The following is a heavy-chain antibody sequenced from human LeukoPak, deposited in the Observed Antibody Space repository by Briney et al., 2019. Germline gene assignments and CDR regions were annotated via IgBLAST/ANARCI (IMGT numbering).Heavy chain of an antibody. J-gene: IGHJ6*03. CDR3: ARDFVVPAAMYYYYYMDV. V-gene: IGHV1-2*06. Sequence: ASVKVSCKASGYTFTGYYMHWVRQAPGQGLEWMGRINPNSGGTNYAQKFQGRVTMTGDTSISTAYMELSRLRSDDTAVYYCARDFVVPAAMYYYYYMDVWGKGTTVTVSS. CDR2: INPNSGGT. D-gene: IGHD2-2*01. CDR1: GYTFTGYY.